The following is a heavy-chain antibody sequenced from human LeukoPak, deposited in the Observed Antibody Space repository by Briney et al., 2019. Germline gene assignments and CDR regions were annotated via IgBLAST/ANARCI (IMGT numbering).Heavy chain of an antibody. CDR1: GGSISSGRYY. V-gene: IGHV4-61*02. Sequence: SETLSLTCTVSGGSISSGRYYWSWIRQTAGKGLEWIGRVSTSGSTNYNPSLKSRVTISLDTSKNQFSLKLTSVTAADTAVYYCARERGYYYGSGSYSPDAFDIWGQGTMVTVSS. D-gene: IGHD3-10*01. CDR3: ARERGYYYGSGSYSPDAFDI. CDR2: VSTSGST. J-gene: IGHJ3*02.